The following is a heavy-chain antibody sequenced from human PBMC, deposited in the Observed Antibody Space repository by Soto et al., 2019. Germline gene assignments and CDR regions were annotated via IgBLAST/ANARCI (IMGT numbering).Heavy chain of an antibody. V-gene: IGHV1-69*06. D-gene: IGHD2-2*02. Sequence: SVKVSFKASGGTFSSYAISWVRQAPGQGLEWMGGIIPIFGTANYAQKFQGRVTITADKSTSTAYMELSSLRSEDTAVYYCARYCSSTSCYSNYYYYGMDVWGQGTTVTVSS. J-gene: IGHJ6*02. CDR2: IIPIFGTA. CDR1: GGTFSSYA. CDR3: ARYCSSTSCYSNYYYYGMDV.